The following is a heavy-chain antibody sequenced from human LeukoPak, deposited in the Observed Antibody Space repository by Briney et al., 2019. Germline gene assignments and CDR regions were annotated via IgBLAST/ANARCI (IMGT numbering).Heavy chain of an antibody. CDR3: AAVGGVAAGDY. V-gene: IGHV1-58*01. J-gene: IGHJ4*02. D-gene: IGHD6-13*01. CDR2: IVVGSGNT. CDR1: GFTFTSSA. Sequence: GASVKVSCKASGFTFTSSAVQWVRQARGQRLEWIGWIVVGSGNTNYAQKFQERVPITRDMSTSTAYMELSSLRSEDTAVYYCAAVGGVAAGDYWGQGTLVTVSS.